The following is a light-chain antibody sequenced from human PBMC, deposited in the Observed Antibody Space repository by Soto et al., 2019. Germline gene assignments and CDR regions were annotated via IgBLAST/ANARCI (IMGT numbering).Light chain of an antibody. CDR3: SSHTGTDTLVV. V-gene: IGLV2-14*03. CDR1: SSDVGAYDY. CDR2: DVS. J-gene: IGLJ2*01. Sequence: QSALTQPASVSGSPGQSITISCTGTSSDVGAYDYVSWYQQHPGKAPKVMIYDVSTRPSGISNRFSGSKSGNTASLTISGLQAEDEADYYCSSHTGTDTLVVFGGGTKLTVL.